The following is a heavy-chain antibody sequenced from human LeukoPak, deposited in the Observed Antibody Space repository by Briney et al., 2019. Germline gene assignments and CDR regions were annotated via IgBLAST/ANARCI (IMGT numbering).Heavy chain of an antibody. CDR2: ISGSGGST. CDR1: GFTFSSYA. CDR3: AKDMYSSGWSYDAFDI. J-gene: IGHJ3*02. D-gene: IGHD6-19*01. V-gene: IGHV3-23*01. Sequence: PGGSLRLSCAASGFTFSSYAMSWVRQAPGKGLEWVSAISGSGGSTYYADSVKGRSTISRDNSKNTLYLQMNSLRAEDTAVYYCAKDMYSSGWSYDAFDIWGQGTMVTVSS.